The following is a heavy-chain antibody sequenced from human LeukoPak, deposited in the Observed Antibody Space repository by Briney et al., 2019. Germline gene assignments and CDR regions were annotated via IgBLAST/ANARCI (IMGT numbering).Heavy chain of an antibody. J-gene: IGHJ6*03. CDR2: ISYTGST. CDR3: ARSRIVAPDSYYYYYMDV. V-gene: IGHV4-39*01. D-gene: IGHD1-26*01. CDR1: GVFINSNTYS. Sequence: SETLSLTCTVSGVFINSNTYSWGWIRQPPGGGLEWFGTISYTGSTYYNPSLKSRVTISVDTSKKQFSLNLSSVTAADTAVYYCARSRIVAPDSYYYYYMDVWGKGTTVTVSS.